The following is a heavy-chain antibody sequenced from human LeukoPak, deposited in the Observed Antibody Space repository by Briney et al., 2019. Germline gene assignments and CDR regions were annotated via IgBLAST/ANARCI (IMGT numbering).Heavy chain of an antibody. CDR3: GRDLGYCSGGSCYEFDY. CDR1: GYTFTGYY. CDR2: INPNSSGT. Sequence: ASVKLSCKASGYTFTGYYMHWMQQAPGQGLELMGWINPNSSGTNYAHKFQGMVTMTRDTSISTAYKVLSRLTSDAPAVYYCGRDLGYCSGGSCYEFDYWGEGTLVTVSS. J-gene: IGHJ4*02. D-gene: IGHD2-15*01. V-gene: IGHV1-2*07.